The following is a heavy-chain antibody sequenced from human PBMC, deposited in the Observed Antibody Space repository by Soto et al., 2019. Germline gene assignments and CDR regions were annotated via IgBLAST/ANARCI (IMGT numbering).Heavy chain of an antibody. CDR1: GGTFSSYA. CDR2: IIPIFGTA. D-gene: IGHD2-2*01. V-gene: IGHV1-69*01. J-gene: IGHJ4*02. Sequence: QVQLVQSGAEVKKPGSSVKVSCKASGGTFSSYAISWVQQAPGQGLEWLGGIIPIFGTANYAQKFQGRVTITAEESTSTAYRGLSSLRSEDTAVYYCARAEGYCSSTSCYGRFDYWGQGTLVTVSS. CDR3: ARAEGYCSSTSCYGRFDY.